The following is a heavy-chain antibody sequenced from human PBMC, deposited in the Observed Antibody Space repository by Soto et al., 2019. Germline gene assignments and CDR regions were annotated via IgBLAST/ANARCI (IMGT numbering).Heavy chain of an antibody. J-gene: IGHJ6*02. V-gene: IGHV6-1*01. CDR2: TYYRSKWYN. D-gene: IGHD3-3*01. CDR1: GDSVSSNSAA. Sequence: SQTLSLTCAISGDSVSSNSAAWNWIRQSPSRGLEWLGRTYYRSKWYNDYAVSVKSRITINPDTSKNQFSLQLNSVTPEDTAVYYCAREITSFGNRYYYYYGMDVWGQGTTVTVSS. CDR3: AREITSFGNRYYYYYGMDV.